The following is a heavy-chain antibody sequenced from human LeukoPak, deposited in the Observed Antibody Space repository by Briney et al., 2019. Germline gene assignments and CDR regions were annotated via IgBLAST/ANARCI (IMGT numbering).Heavy chain of an antibody. V-gene: IGHV3-30*02. CDR3: ARGKVPPGTSSLDY. J-gene: IGHJ4*02. D-gene: IGHD1-1*01. CDR1: GFTFSSYG. Sequence: PGGSLRLSRAASGFTFSSYGMHWVRQAPGKGLEWVAFIRYDGSNKYYADSVKGRFTISRDNSKNSLYLQMNSLRAEDTAVYYCARGKVPPGTSSLDYWGQGTLVTVSS. CDR2: IRYDGSNK.